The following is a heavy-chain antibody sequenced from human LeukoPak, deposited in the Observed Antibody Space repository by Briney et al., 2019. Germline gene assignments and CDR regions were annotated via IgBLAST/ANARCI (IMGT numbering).Heavy chain of an antibody. CDR2: INWDGSST. V-gene: IGHV3-43D*03. CDR3: TTGDLTGPSF. CDR1: GFTFDDHA. D-gene: IGHD3-9*01. J-gene: IGHJ4*02. Sequence: GGSLRLSCAASGFTFDDHAMHWVRQAPGKGLEWVSLINWDGSSTYYADSVKGRFTIPRDNNKNSLYLQMNGLRPEDSALYYCTTGDLTGPSFWGQGTLVTVSS.